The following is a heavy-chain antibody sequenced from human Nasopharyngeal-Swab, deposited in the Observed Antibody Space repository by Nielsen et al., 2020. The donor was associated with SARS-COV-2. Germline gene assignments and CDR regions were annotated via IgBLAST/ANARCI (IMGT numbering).Heavy chain of an antibody. V-gene: IGHV3-23*01. Sequence: GESLKISCAASGFTFDSYAMTWVRQAPGKGLEWVSSVTGSGSTTKYADSVKGRFTISRDNSNKKVYLQMHSLRAEDSAVYYCARGSVYYYYGMDVWGQGTTVTVSS. CDR2: VTGSGSTT. J-gene: IGHJ6*02. CDR3: ARGSVYYYYGMDV. CDR1: GFTFDSYA.